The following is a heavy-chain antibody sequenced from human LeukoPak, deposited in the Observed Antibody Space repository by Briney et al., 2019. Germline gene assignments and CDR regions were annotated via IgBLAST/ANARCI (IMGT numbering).Heavy chain of an antibody. CDR2: TYTGGNS. Sequence: PGGSLRLSCAASGFTVSSIHMVWVRQAPGKGLEWVSVTYTGGNSYYADSVKGRFIISRDISKNTLYLQMNSLRAEDTAVYYCAREVVVVGATGGGFDYWGQGTLVTVSS. V-gene: IGHV3-53*01. CDR1: GFTVSSIH. CDR3: AREVVVVGATGGGFDY. D-gene: IGHD1-26*01. J-gene: IGHJ4*02.